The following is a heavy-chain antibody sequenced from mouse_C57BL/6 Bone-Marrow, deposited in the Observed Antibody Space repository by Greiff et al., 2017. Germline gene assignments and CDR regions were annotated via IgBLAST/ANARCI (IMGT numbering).Heavy chain of an antibody. D-gene: IGHD2-1*01. V-gene: IGHV1-26*01. CDR1: GYTFTDYY. J-gene: IGHJ3*01. CDR2: INPNNGGT. Sequence: LVEPGASVKISCKASGYTFTDYYMNWVKQSHGKSLEWIGDINPNNGGTSYNQKFKGKATLTVDKSSSTAYMELRSLTSEDSAVYYCARSGGNFFAYWGQGTLVTVSA. CDR3: ARSGGNFFAY.